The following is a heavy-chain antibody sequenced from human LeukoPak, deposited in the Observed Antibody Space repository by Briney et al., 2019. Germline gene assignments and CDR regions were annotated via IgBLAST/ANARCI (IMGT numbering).Heavy chain of an antibody. CDR3: ARLEVVVAATDPSRDV. CDR1: GGSISSSSYY. CDR2: IYYSGST. Sequence: SETLSLTCTVSGGSISSSSYYWGWIRQPPGKGLEWIGSIYYSGSTNYNPSLKSRVTISVDTSKNQFSLKLSSVTAADTAVYYCARLEVVVAATDPSRDVWDKGTTVTVSS. J-gene: IGHJ6*04. V-gene: IGHV4-39*07. D-gene: IGHD2-15*01.